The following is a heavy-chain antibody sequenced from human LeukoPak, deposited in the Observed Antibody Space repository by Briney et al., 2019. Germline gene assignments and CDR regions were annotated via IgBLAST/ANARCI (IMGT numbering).Heavy chain of an antibody. D-gene: IGHD6-6*01. CDR1: GFIVSSNY. V-gene: IGHV3-66*02. CDR3: AREAGIAARPSRWFDP. CDR2: IYSGGST. J-gene: IGHJ5*02. Sequence: PGGSLRLSCAASGFIVSSNYMSWVRQAPGKGLEWVSVIYSGGSTYYADSVKGRFTISRDNSKNTLYLQMNSLRAEDTAVYYCAREAGIAARPSRWFDPWGQGTLVTVSS.